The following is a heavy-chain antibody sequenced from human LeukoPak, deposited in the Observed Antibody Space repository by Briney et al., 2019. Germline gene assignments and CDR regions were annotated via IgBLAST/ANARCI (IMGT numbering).Heavy chain of an antibody. D-gene: IGHD4-17*01. CDR3: ARAGQHYGDYVESWFDP. CDR1: GFTFSTYW. J-gene: IGHJ5*02. Sequence: PGGSLRLSCVASGFTFSTYWMHWVRQAPGKGLVWVSRINSDGSSTSYADSVKGRFTISRDNAKNTLYLQMNSLRAEDMAVYYCARAGQHYGDYVESWFDPWGQGTLVTVSS. V-gene: IGHV3-74*01. CDR2: INSDGSST.